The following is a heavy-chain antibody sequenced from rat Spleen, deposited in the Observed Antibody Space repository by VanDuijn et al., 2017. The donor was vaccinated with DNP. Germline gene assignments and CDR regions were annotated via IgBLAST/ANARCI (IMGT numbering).Heavy chain of an antibody. D-gene: IGHD1-2*01. CDR2: ISTSGGST. J-gene: IGHJ4*01. Sequence: EVQLVESGGGLVQPGRSLKLSCAASGFTFSNYDMAWVRQAPTKGLEWVASISTSGGSTYYRDSVKGRFTISRDNAENTVYLQMNSLRSEDTATYYCAKDYYSSYIYNYAMDAWGQGTSVTVSS. V-gene: IGHV5S13*01. CDR3: AKDYYSSYIYNYAMDA. CDR1: GFTFSNYD.